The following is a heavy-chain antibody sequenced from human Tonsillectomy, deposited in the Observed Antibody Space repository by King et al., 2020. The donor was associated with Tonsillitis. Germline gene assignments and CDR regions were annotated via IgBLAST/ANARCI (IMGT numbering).Heavy chain of an antibody. J-gene: IGHJ4*01. CDR2: IYYSGST. D-gene: IGHD3-10*01. CDR1: GGSISSSSYY. Sequence: QLQESGPGLVKPSETLSLTCTVSGGSISSSSYYWGWIRQPPGKGLEWIGSIYYSGSTYYNPSLKSRVTISVDTSKNQFSLKLSSVTAADTAVYYCARTLLRWFGESPPFDYWGQEPWSPSPQ. CDR3: ARTLLRWFGESPPFDY. V-gene: IGHV4-39*07.